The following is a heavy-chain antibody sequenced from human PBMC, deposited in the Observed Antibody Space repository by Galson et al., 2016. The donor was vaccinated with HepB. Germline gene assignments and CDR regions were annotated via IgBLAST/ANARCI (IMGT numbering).Heavy chain of an antibody. J-gene: IGHJ4*02. CDR1: GFTFNNYA. D-gene: IGHD6-25*01. CDR3: SKMEIAAFVHPRQVDY. CDR2: ISGSGGST. V-gene: IGHV3-23*01. Sequence: SLRLSCAASGFTFNNYAMSWVRQAPGKGLEWVSGISGSGGSTYYADSVRGRFTISRDNSKNTLYLQMNSLRAEDTAVYYCSKMEIAAFVHPRQVDYWGQRTLVTVSS.